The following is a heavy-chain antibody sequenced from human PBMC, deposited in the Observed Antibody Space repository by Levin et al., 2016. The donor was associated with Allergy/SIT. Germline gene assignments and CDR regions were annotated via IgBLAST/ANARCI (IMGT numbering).Heavy chain of an antibody. CDR3: VRDPPSSGWRFDY. CDR1: GFTFSNYG. V-gene: IGHV3-48*01. D-gene: IGHD6-19*01. Sequence: GESLKISCAASGFTFSNYGMTWLRQAPGKGLEWVSYISNSIRTIYYADSVKGRFTISRDNAKNSLYLQMNSLRAEDTAVYYCVRDPPSSGWRFDYWGPGTLVTVSS. J-gene: IGHJ4*02. CDR2: ISNSIRTI.